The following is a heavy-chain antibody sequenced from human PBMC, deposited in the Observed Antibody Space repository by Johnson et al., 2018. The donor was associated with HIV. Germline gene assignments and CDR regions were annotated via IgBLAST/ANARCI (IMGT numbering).Heavy chain of an antibody. J-gene: IGHJ3*02. D-gene: IGHD3-3*01. CDR3: ARVKGSTIFGVVRPHGAFDI. CDR1: GFTVSSNY. CDR2: IYSDGGT. V-gene: IGHV3-66*01. Sequence: MLLVESGGGLVQPGGSLRLSCTASGFTVSSNYMTWVRQAPGTGLEWVSTIYSDGGTYHADSVRGRFPIYRDSSKNTVYLQMNSLRVEDTAVYYCARVKGSTIFGVVRPHGAFDIWGQGTMVTVSS.